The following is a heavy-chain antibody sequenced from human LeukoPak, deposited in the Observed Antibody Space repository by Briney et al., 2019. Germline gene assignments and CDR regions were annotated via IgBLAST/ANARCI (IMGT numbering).Heavy chain of an antibody. CDR2: ISSSSSTI. Sequence: PGRSLRLSCAASGFTFSSYSMNWVRQAPGKGLEWVSYISSSSSTIYYADSVKGRFTISRDNAKNSLYLQMNSLRAEDTAVYYCARVRVLEWLVQPYYYYYYMDVWGKGTTVTVPS. J-gene: IGHJ6*03. V-gene: IGHV3-48*04. CDR3: ARVRVLEWLVQPYYYYYYMDV. CDR1: GFTFSSYS. D-gene: IGHD3-3*01.